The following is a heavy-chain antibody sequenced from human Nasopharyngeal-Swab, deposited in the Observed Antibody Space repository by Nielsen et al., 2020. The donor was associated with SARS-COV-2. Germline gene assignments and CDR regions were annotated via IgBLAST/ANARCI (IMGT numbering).Heavy chain of an antibody. J-gene: IGHJ5*02. D-gene: IGHD3-10*01. CDR1: GGSISSSSYY. Sequence: SETLSLTCTVSGGSISSSSYYWGWIRQPPGKGLEWIGSIYYSGSTYYNPSLKSRVTISVATSKNQFSLKLSSVTAADTAVYYCARLMSGLVGVRGVPNWFDPWGQGTLVTVSS. CDR3: ARLMSGLVGVRGVPNWFDP. V-gene: IGHV4-39*01. CDR2: IYYSGST.